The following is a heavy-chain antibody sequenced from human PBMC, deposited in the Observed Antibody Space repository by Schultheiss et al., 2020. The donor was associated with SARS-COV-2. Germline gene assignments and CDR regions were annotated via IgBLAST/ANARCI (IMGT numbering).Heavy chain of an antibody. V-gene: IGHV4-59*06. CDR1: GGSISSYF. J-gene: IGHJ4*02. CDR3: ARSPMVRGGADY. D-gene: IGHD3-10*01. Sequence: SETLSLTCTVSGGSISSYFWSWIRQPPGKGLEWIGYIYYSGSTYYNPSLKSRVTTSVDTSKNQFSLKLSSVTAADTAVYYCARSPMVRGGADYWGQGTLVTVSS. CDR2: IYYSGST.